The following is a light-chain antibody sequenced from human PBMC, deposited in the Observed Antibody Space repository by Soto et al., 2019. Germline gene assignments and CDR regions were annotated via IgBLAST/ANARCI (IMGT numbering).Light chain of an antibody. CDR1: SSNVGSYT. J-gene: IGLJ2*01. V-gene: IGLV1-44*01. Sequence: QSVLTQPPSASGTPGQRVTISCSGSSSNVGSYTVYWYQQLPGTAPKVLIYSGNRRPSGVPARFSGSKSGTSASLAISGLQSEDEADYYCAAWDDSLNGVVFDGGTKLTVL. CDR3: AAWDDSLNGVV. CDR2: SGN.